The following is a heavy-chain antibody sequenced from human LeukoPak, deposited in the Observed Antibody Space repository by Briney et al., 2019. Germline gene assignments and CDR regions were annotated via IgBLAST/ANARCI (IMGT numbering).Heavy chain of an antibody. CDR1: GYTFTGYY. J-gene: IGHJ5*02. CDR2: INPNSGGT. Sequence: ASVKVSCKASGYTFTGYYMHWVRQAPGQGLEWMGWINPNSGGTNYAQKFQGRVTMTRDTSISTAYMELSRLGSDDTAVYYCARNLIAVAGTDWFDPWGQGTLVTVSS. V-gene: IGHV1-2*02. D-gene: IGHD6-19*01. CDR3: ARNLIAVAGTDWFDP.